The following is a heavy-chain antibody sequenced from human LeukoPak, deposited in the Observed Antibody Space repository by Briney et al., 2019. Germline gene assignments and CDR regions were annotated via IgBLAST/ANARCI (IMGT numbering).Heavy chain of an antibody. CDR1: GFTFSSYS. CDR3: ARRWRRRGYGSGSYSFFDY. CDR2: ISSSSSYI. J-gene: IGHJ4*02. D-gene: IGHD3-10*01. V-gene: IGHV3-21*01. Sequence: GGSLRLSCAASGFTFSSYSMNWVRQAPGKGLEWVSSISSSSSYIYYADSVKGRFTISRDNAKNSLYLQMNSLRAEDTAVYYCARRWRRRGYGSGSYSFFDYWGQGTLVTVSS.